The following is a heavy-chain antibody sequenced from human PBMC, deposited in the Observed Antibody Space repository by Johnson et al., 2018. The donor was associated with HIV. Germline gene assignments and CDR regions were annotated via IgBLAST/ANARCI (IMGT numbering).Heavy chain of an antibody. CDR3: ARSPSIDDAFDI. Sequence: VQLVESGGGVVQPEGSLRLSCAASGFTFSSYGMHWVRQAPGKGLEWVAFIRYDGSNKYYADSVKGRFTISRDNSKNTLYLQMNSLRAEDTAVYYCARSPSIDDAFDIWGQGTMVTVSS. CDR1: GFTFSSYG. CDR2: IRYDGSNK. J-gene: IGHJ3*02. V-gene: IGHV3-30*02. D-gene: IGHD2/OR15-2a*01.